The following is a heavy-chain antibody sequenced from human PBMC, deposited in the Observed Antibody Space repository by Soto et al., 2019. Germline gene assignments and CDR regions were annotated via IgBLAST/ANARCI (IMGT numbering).Heavy chain of an antibody. J-gene: IGHJ3*02. CDR3: AKGRGTIVVTDAYDI. D-gene: IGHD3-22*01. CDR1: GFSFDDYT. Sequence: GGSLRLSCGGSGFSFDDYTMHWVRQAPGKGPEWVASLSWNSGFSGYADSVKGRFTISRDNAQSSVHLQMNNLRTEDTALYYCAKGRGTIVVTDAYDIWGQGTMVTV. CDR2: LSWNSGFS. V-gene: IGHV3-9*01.